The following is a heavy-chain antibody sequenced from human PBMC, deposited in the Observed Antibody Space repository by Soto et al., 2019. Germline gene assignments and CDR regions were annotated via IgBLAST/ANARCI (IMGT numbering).Heavy chain of an antibody. Sequence: SVKVSCKASGGTFSSYAISWVRQAPGQGLEWMGGIIPIFGTANYAQKFQGRVTITADKSTSTAYMELSSLRSEDTAVYSCARWACARAFNIWGQRTRGAVSS. V-gene: IGHV1-69*06. CDR2: IIPIFGTA. CDR3: ARWACARAFNI. J-gene: IGHJ3*02. CDR1: GGTFSSYA.